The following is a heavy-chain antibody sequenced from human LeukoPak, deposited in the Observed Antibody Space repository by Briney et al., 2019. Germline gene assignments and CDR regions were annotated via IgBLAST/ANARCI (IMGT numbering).Heavy chain of an antibody. CDR1: GFTYSSYA. V-gene: IGHV3-23*01. CDR2: ISCSGGNA. Sequence: GGSLRLSRAASGFTYSSYAMRWVRQPPGRGLEGVSAISCSGGNAYYAYSVKGRFTISRDNSKNTMYLQMNSLRAEDTAVYYCAASRKGWFGESTKPPYYFDYWGQGTLVTVSS. D-gene: IGHD3-10*01. J-gene: IGHJ4*02. CDR3: AASRKGWFGESTKPPYYFDY.